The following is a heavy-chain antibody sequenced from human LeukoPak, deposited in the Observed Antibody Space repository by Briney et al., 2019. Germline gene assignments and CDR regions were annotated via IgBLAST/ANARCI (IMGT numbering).Heavy chain of an antibody. CDR3: ARDATIFGQGY. CDR2: IYYSGSA. Sequence: SETLSLTCTVSGGSISSYYWSWIRQPPGKGLEWIGYIYYSGSAYYNPSLKSRVTISVDTSKSQFSLKLSSVTAADTAVYYCARDATIFGQGYWGQGTLVTVSS. CDR1: GGSISSYY. D-gene: IGHD3-3*01. J-gene: IGHJ4*02. V-gene: IGHV4-59*12.